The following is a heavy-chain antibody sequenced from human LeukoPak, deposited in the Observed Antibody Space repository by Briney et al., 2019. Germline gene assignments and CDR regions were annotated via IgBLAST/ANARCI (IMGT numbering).Heavy chain of an antibody. Sequence: ASVKVSCKASGYSFTGYYMHWVRQAPGQGLEWMGWINPNSGDTNYAQKFQGRVTMTRDTSIKTAYLELSRLRSDDTAVYYCARDSTTYYYYYYMDVWGKGTTVTISS. J-gene: IGHJ6*03. CDR2: INPNSGDT. CDR3: ARDSTTYYYYYYMDV. CDR1: GYSFTGYY. V-gene: IGHV1-2*02. D-gene: IGHD1-14*01.